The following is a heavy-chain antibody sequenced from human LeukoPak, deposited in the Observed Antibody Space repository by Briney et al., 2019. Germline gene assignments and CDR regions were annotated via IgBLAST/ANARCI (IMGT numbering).Heavy chain of an antibody. CDR3: AADTERFLGFDY. CDR1: GYTLTELS. CDR2: FDPEDGET. J-gene: IGHJ4*02. D-gene: IGHD3-3*01. Sequence: ASVEVSCKVSGYTLTELSMHWVRQAPGKGLEWMGGFDPEDGETIYTQEFQDRVTMTEDTSTDTAYMELSSLRSEDTAVYYCAADTERFLGFDYWGQGTLVTVSS. V-gene: IGHV1-24*01.